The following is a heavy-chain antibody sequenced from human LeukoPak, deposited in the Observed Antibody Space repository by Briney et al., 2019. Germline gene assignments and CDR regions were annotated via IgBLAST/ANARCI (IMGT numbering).Heavy chain of an antibody. CDR3: AKDRAYMDV. V-gene: IGHV3-30*02. D-gene: IGHD5-24*01. CDR1: GFTFSNYG. Sequence: GGSLRLSCTASGFTFSNYGMNWVRQAPGKGLEWVAYIRYDGSIKYYADSVKGRFTISRDNSKNTLNLQVNSLRAEDTAVYYCAKDRAYMDVWGKGTTVTVSS. J-gene: IGHJ6*03. CDR2: IRYDGSIK.